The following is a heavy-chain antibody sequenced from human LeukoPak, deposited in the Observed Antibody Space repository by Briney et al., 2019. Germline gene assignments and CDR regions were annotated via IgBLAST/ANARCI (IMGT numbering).Heavy chain of an antibody. J-gene: IGHJ4*02. CDR1: GLIFRDAW. CDR3: THISSVPDRFNS. CDR2: IKSKGGGGTI. V-gene: IGHV3-15*01. Sequence: GESLKISCEVSGLIFRDAWVIWVRQAPGKGLEWVGRIKSKGGGGTIDHAAPVKGRFSISRDDSRNTIYLQMNSLRTEDTGIYYCTHISSVPDRFNSWGQGTLVTVSS. D-gene: IGHD2-21*01.